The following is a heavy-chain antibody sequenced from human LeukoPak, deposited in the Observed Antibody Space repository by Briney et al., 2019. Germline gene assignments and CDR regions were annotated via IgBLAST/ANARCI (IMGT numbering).Heavy chain of an antibody. CDR2: ISSTGRTI. D-gene: IGHD4-17*01. Sequence: GGSLRLSCAASGFTSSTYSMNWVRQAPGKGLEWISYISSTGRTIHYADSVKGRFTISRDNAKNSLFLQMNSLRAEDTAVYNCVRDDYGDYLGWFDSWGQGTLVTVSS. V-gene: IGHV3-48*04. CDR3: VRDDYGDYLGWFDS. CDR1: GFTSSTYS. J-gene: IGHJ5*01.